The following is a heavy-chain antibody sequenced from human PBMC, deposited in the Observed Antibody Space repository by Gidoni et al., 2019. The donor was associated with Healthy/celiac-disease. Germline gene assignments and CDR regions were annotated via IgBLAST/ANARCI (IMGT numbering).Heavy chain of an antibody. Sequence: EVQLLASWGGLVQPGGSLRLSCAASGFPFSRYAMSWGRQAPGKGLEWVSAISGSGGSTYYADSVKGRFTISRDNTKNTLYLQMNSLRAEDTAVYYCAKDVPYSSSLKNFDYWGQGTLVTVSS. CDR1: GFPFSRYA. J-gene: IGHJ4*02. CDR3: AKDVPYSSSLKNFDY. V-gene: IGHV3-23*01. D-gene: IGHD6-13*01. CDR2: ISGSGGST.